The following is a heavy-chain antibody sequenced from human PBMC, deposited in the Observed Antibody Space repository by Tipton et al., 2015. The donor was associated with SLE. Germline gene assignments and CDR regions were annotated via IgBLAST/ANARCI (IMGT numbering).Heavy chain of an antibody. J-gene: IGHJ4*02. CDR3: ARGRAYDFWKGPFDY. V-gene: IGHV4-39*07. D-gene: IGHD3-3*01. CDR1: GDSISSSGYY. CDR2: INHSGST. Sequence: TLSLTCTVSGDSISSSGYYWSWIRQPPGKGLEWIGEINHSGSTNYNPSLKSRVTISVDTSKNQFSLKLSSVTAADTAVYYCARGRAYDFWKGPFDYWGQGTLVTVSS.